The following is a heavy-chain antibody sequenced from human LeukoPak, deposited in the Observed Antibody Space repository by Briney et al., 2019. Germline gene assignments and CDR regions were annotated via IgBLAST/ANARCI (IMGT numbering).Heavy chain of an antibody. CDR2: INPSSGGT. Sequence: GASVNDSCKASRYTFTDYYMHWVRQAPGQGLEWMGWINPSSGGTNYAQKFQGRVTMTRDTSINIDYMELSSLRSDDTAVYYCARDLNGGNSAWGQGTLVTVSS. J-gene: IGHJ5*02. D-gene: IGHD4-23*01. V-gene: IGHV1-2*02. CDR3: ARDLNGGNSA. CDR1: RYTFTDYY.